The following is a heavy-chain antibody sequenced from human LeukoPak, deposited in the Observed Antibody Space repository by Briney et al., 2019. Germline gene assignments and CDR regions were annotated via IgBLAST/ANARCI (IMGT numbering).Heavy chain of an antibody. Sequence: SETLSLTCTVSGGSLTDGDYYWGWVRQPPGTGLQWIATTYEGASLKSRVTISLDTSKNQFFLRLTSVTAADTAVYFCARFKTGQGGWFDPWGQGILVTVSS. D-gene: IGHD1-1*01. J-gene: IGHJ5*02. CDR2: T. CDR3: ARFKTGQGGWFDP. V-gene: IGHV4-61*08. CDR1: GGSLTDGDYY.